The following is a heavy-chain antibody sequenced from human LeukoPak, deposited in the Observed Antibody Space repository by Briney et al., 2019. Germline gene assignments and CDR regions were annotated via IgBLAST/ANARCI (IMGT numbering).Heavy chain of an antibody. CDR2: INHSGRT. Sequence: SETLSLTCAVYGGSFSGYYWSWIRQPPGKGLEWIGEINHSGRTNYNPSLKSRVTISVDTSKNQFSLKLTSVTAADTAVYYCARVPHYDYVWRSYPDRWFDPWGQGTLVTVSS. CDR3: ARVPHYDYVWRSYPDRWFDP. D-gene: IGHD3-16*02. J-gene: IGHJ5*02. V-gene: IGHV4-34*01. CDR1: GGSFSGYY.